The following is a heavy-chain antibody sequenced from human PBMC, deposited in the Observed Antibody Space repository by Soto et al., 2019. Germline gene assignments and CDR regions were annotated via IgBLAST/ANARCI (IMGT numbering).Heavy chain of an antibody. CDR1: EFTFSSYA. CDR3: ARDVTFGSGFDS. CDR2: ITGSGDRT. Sequence: SLRLSCVASEFTFSSYAMNWVRQAPGKGLEWVAAITGSGDRTYYADSVRGRFTISRDNSKNTLFLQMNSLRAEDTAVYFCARDVTFGSGFDSWGQGTQVTVSS. J-gene: IGHJ4*02. D-gene: IGHD2-15*01. V-gene: IGHV3-23*01.